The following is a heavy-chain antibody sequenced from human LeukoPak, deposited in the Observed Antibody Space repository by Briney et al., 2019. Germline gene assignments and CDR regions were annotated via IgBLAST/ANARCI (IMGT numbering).Heavy chain of an antibody. V-gene: IGHV1-2*06. CDR2: INPNSGGT. J-gene: IGHJ4*02. D-gene: IGHD6-19*01. CDR1: GYTFTGYY. Sequence: ASVKVSCKASGYTFTGYYMHWVRQAPGQGLEWMGRINPNSGGTNYAQKFQGRVTMTRDTSISTAYMELSSLRSEDTAVYYCARGQIAVAGSHFDYWGQGTLVTVSS. CDR3: ARGQIAVAGSHFDY.